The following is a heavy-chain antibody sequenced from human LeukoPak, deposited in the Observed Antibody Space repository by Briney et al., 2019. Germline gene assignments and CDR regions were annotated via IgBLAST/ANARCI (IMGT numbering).Heavy chain of an antibody. CDR2: IYYSGST. CDR1: GGSISSSSYN. Sequence: SETLSLTCTVSGGSISSSSYNWGWIRQPPGKGLEWIGSIYYSGSTYYNPSLKSRVTISVDTSKNQFSLKLSSVTAADTAVYYCARYLPYYDFWSGPRLGYFDYWGQGTLVTVSS. D-gene: IGHD3-3*01. CDR3: ARYLPYYDFWSGPRLGYFDY. J-gene: IGHJ4*02. V-gene: IGHV4-39*01.